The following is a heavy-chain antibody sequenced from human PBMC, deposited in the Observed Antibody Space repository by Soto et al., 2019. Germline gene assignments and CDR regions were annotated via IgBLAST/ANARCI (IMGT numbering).Heavy chain of an antibody. D-gene: IGHD6-13*01. CDR3: ARGWYNNWFDP. V-gene: IGHV4-34*01. CDR2: INHSGST. CDR1: GGSFSGYY. J-gene: IGHJ5*02. Sequence: SETLSLTCAVYGGSFSGYYWSWIRQPPGKGLEWIGEINHSGSTNYNPSLKSRFTISVDTSKNQFSLKLSSVTAADTAVYYCARGWYNNWFDPWGQGTLVTVSS.